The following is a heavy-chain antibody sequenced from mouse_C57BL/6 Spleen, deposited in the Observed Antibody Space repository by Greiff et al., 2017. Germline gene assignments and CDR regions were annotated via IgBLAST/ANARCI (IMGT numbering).Heavy chain of an antibody. J-gene: IGHJ2*01. V-gene: IGHV1-76*01. CDR1: GYTFTDYY. D-gene: IGHD2-2*01. CDR2: IYPGSGNT. CDR3: ARFGYDVSYYFDY. Sequence: QVQLQQSGAELVRPGASVKLSCKASGYTFTDYYINWVKQRPGQELEWIARIYPGSGNTYYNEKFKGKATLTAEQSASTAYMQLSSLTSEDSAVYFCARFGYDVSYYFDYWGQGTTLTVSS.